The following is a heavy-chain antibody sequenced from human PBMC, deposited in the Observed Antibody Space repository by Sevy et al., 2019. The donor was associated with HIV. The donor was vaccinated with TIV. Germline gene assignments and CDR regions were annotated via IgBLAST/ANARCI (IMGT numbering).Heavy chain of an antibody. CDR3: ARGDIRLHLLYYYYALDV. D-gene: IGHD5-18*01. V-gene: IGHV3-74*01. Sequence: GGSLRLSCAASGFTFSDYWMHWVRQVPGKGLVWVSRINSDGSDVIYADSVRGRFTMSRDNAKNTLFLQMNSLRAEDTAIYYCARGDIRLHLLYYYYALDVWGQGTTVTVSS. CDR2: INSDGSDV. CDR1: GFTFSDYW. J-gene: IGHJ6*02.